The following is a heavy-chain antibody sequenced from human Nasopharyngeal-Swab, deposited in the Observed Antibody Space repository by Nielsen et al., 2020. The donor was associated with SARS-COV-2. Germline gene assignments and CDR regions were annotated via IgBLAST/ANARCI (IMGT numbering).Heavy chain of an antibody. Sequence: GESLKISCAASGFAFSDYYMSWIRQAPGKGLEWASYISSSGSNIYYADSVKGRFTISKDNTKNALYLQMNSLKAEDTAVYYCARGEDIVVVVAATDYWGQGTLVTVSS. J-gene: IGHJ4*02. D-gene: IGHD2-15*01. V-gene: IGHV3-11*01. CDR1: GFAFSDYY. CDR2: ISSSGSNI. CDR3: ARGEDIVVVVAATDY.